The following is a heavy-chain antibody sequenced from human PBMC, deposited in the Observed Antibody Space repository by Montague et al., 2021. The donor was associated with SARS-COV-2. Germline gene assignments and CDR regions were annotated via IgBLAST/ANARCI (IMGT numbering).Heavy chain of an antibody. CDR2: VLYNKGT. J-gene: IGHJ4*02. CDR1: GVSVTDYY. CDR3: VRHPHYDGLNDPPDF. D-gene: IGHD3-16*01. Sequence: SETLSLTCTVSGVSVTDYYWSWIRQPPGKGLEWVGDVLYNKGTNFNPSLKSRVAISVDTSKNQFSLRLTSVTAADTALYYCVRHPHYDGLNDPPDFWGQGTLVTVSS. V-gene: IGHV4-59*08.